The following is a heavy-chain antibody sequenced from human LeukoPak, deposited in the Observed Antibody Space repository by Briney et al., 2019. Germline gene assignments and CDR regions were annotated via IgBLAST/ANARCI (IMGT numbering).Heavy chain of an antibody. J-gene: IGHJ3*02. Sequence: SETLSLTRTVSGGSISSSSYYWGWIRQPPGTGLEWIGSIYYSGSTYYNPSLKSRVTISVDTSKNQFSLKLSSVTAADTAVYYCASYYYGSGSYGPPRINAFDIWGQGTMVTVSS. D-gene: IGHD3-10*01. V-gene: IGHV4-39*07. CDR3: ASYYYGSGSYGPPRINAFDI. CDR1: GGSISSSSYY. CDR2: IYYSGST.